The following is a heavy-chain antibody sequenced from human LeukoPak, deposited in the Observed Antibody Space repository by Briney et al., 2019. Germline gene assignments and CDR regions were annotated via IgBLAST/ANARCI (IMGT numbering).Heavy chain of an antibody. CDR3: ARDREDGDHNDAFDI. V-gene: IGHV1-18*01. CDR1: GYTFRNYG. D-gene: IGHD4-17*01. J-gene: IGHJ3*02. CDR2: INVYNGNT. Sequence: GTSVKVSCKASGYTFRNYGITWVRQAPGQGLDWMGWINVYNGNTNYLQKIRDRVTMTIDTSTSTAYMELRRLRSDDTAVYFCARDREDGDHNDAFDIWGQGTMVTVSS.